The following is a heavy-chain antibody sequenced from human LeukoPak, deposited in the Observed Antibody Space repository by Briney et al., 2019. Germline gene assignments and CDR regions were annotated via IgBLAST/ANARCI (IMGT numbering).Heavy chain of an antibody. V-gene: IGHV3-30*18. D-gene: IGHD3-16*02. CDR1: GFTFSSYA. Sequence: GGSLRLSCAASGFTFSSYAMSWVRQAPGKGLEWVAVISYDGSDKYYADSVKGRFTISRDNSKNTLYLQMNSLRAEDTAVYYCAKGYTDFDYWGQGTLVTVSS. CDR3: AKGYTDFDY. CDR2: ISYDGSDK. J-gene: IGHJ4*02.